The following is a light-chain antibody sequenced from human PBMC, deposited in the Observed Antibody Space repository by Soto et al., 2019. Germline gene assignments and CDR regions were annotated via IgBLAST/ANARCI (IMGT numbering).Light chain of an antibody. V-gene: IGKV1-39*01. CDR2: AAS. CDR3: QQTYSTPPIT. Sequence: DIQMTQSPSSLSASLGDRVTITCRAIQSISNYLNWYQHKSGKAPKLLIYAASNLQSGVPSRFSGSGSGTDFTLTIGSLQPEDFATYYCQQTYSTPPITFGQGTRLEIK. J-gene: IGKJ5*01. CDR1: QSISNY.